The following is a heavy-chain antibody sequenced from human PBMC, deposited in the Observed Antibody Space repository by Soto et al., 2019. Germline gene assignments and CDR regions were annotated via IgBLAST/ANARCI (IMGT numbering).Heavy chain of an antibody. D-gene: IGHD3-10*01. J-gene: IGHJ4*01. V-gene: IGHV1-3*01. CDR1: GYTFTDYS. CDR3: ARDLWLGESFRYYFDY. Sequence: GASVKVSCKASGYTFTDYSLQSLRQAPGQRLEWMGWINPASGKTKYSQKFQGRVTITRDTSASTAYMELSSLTSEDTALYYCARDLWLGESFRYYFDYWAQGTLVNVSS. CDR2: INPASGKT.